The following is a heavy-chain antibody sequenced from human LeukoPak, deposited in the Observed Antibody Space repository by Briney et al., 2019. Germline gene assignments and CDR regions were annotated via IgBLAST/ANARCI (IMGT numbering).Heavy chain of an antibody. Sequence: GGSLRLSCAASGFTFSSYAMSWVRQAPGKGLEWVANIKQDGSEKYYVDSVKGRFTISRDNAKNSLYLQMNSLRAEDTAVCYCARDHMYYDILTGYYGGYFDYWGQGTLVTVSS. CDR1: GFTFSSYA. D-gene: IGHD3-9*01. CDR2: IKQDGSEK. V-gene: IGHV3-7*03. CDR3: ARDHMYYDILTGYYGGYFDY. J-gene: IGHJ4*02.